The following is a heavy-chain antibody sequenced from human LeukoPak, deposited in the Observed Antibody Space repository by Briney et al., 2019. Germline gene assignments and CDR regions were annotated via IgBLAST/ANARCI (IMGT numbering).Heavy chain of an antibody. CDR1: GGSISTYY. V-gene: IGHV4-59*01. Sequence: SETLSLTCTVSGGSISTYYWNWIRQPPGKGLEWIGYIYHSGSTNFNPSLQSRVTISVDTSKNQFSLNLNSVTAADTAVYYCARGGAARLHFQNWGQGTLVTVSS. CDR3: ARGGAARLHFQN. J-gene: IGHJ1*01. CDR2: IYHSGST. D-gene: IGHD6-6*01.